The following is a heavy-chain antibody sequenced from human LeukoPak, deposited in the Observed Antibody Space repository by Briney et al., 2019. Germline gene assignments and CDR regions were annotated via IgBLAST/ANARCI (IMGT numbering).Heavy chain of an antibody. V-gene: IGHV3-30-3*01. Sequence: GGSLRLSCAASGFTFSIYAMHWVRQAPGKGLEWVTIISYDGSTKYYADSVKGRFTIPRDNSRNTLYLQMNSLRTEDTAVYYCARDSRYRSGWNYFDYWGQGTLVTVSS. CDR1: GFTFSIYA. J-gene: IGHJ4*02. D-gene: IGHD6-19*01. CDR2: ISYDGSTK. CDR3: ARDSRYRSGWNYFDY.